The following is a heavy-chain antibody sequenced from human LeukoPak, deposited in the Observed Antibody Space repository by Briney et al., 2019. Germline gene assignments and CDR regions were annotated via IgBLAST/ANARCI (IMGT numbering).Heavy chain of an antibody. D-gene: IGHD1-1*01. CDR3: IADTPPWNPYGLDY. CDR1: GYTLTELS. J-gene: IGHJ4*02. CDR2: IKSKVDGGTT. Sequence: SCKVSGYTLTELSMHWVRQAPGKGLEWVGRIKSKVDGGTTDYAAPVKGRFTISRDDLENMLYLQMNSLKTEDTAVYYCIADTPPWNPYGLDYWGQGTLVTVSS. V-gene: IGHV3-15*07.